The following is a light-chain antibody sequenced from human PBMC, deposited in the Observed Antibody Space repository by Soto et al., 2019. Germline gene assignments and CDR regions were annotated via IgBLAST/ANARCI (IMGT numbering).Light chain of an antibody. CDR1: QSVRSN. CDR3: QQYNNGYA. V-gene: IGKV3-15*01. Sequence: EIVMTQSPTTLSVSPGQRVTLSCRASQSVRSNLAWYQHKPGQAPRLLIYGASTRAAGIPARFSGSGSGTEFSLTISSLQSEDFAIYYCQQYNNGYAFCQGTELEI. CDR2: GAS. J-gene: IGKJ2*01.